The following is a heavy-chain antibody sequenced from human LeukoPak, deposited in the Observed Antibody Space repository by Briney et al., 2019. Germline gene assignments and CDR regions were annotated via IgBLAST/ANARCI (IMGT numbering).Heavy chain of an antibody. J-gene: IGHJ4*02. CDR1: GGSISSYY. D-gene: IGHD6-19*01. CDR3: ARDRQSLFDY. Sequence: SETLSLTCTVSGGSISSYYWSWIRQPPGKGLEWIGYIYYSGSTNYNPSLKSRVTISVDTSKNQFSLKLSFVTAADTAVYYCARDRQSLFDYWGQGTLVTVSS. CDR2: IYYSGST. V-gene: IGHV4-59*01.